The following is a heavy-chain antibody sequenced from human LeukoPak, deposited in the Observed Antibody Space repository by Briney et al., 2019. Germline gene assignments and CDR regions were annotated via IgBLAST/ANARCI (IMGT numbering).Heavy chain of an antibody. CDR1: GFTFSSYA. CDR3: AKESCSSTSCYLGYYYYGMDV. D-gene: IGHD2-2*01. V-gene: IGHV3-23*01. J-gene: IGHJ6*02. Sequence: GGSLRLSCAASGFTFSSYAMSWVRQAPGKGLEWVSAISGSGGSTYYADSEKGRFTISRDNSKNTLYLQMNSLRAEDTAVYYCAKESCSSTSCYLGYYYYGMDVWGQGTTVTVSS. CDR2: ISGSGGST.